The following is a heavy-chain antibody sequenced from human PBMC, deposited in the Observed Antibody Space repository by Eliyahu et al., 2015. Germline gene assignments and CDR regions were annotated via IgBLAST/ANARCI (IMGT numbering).Heavy chain of an antibody. D-gene: IGHD1-26*01. V-gene: IGHV1-2*02. J-gene: IGHJ3*02. CDR3: AREWGSQQWEELLGNDAFDI. Sequence: QVQLVQSGAEVKKPGASVKVSCRASGFTFTGYYMPGVRQAPGQGLEWMGWINPNSGGTDYAQKFQGRVTMTSDTSISTAYMELRRLRSDDTAVYYCAREWGSQQWEELLGNDAFDIWGQGTMVTVSS. CDR2: INPNSGGT. CDR1: GFTFTGYY.